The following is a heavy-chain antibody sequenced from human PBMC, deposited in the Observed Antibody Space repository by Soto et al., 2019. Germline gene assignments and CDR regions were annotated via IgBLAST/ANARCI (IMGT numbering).Heavy chain of an antibody. V-gene: IGHV4-59*01. Sequence: KSSETLSLTCTVSGGSISSYYWSWIRQPPGKGLEWIGYIYYSGSTNYNPSLKSRVTISVDTSKNQFSLKLSSVTAADTAVYYCARVGGGNGSDYWGQGTLVTVSS. D-gene: IGHD1-1*01. CDR1: GGSISSYY. J-gene: IGHJ4*02. CDR3: ARVGGGNGSDY. CDR2: IYYSGST.